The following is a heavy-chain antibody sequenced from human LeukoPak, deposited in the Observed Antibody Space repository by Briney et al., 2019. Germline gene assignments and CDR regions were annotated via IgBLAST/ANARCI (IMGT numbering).Heavy chain of an antibody. CDR2: MNPNSGNT. Sequence: EASVTVSYKASGYTFTSYDINWVRQAPGQGLEWLGWMNPNSGNTGYAQKFQGRVTMTRNTSISTAYMELSSLRSEDTAVYYCARGGSKLRFLEWLPGYGMDVWGQGTTVTVSS. V-gene: IGHV1-8*01. CDR1: GYTFTSYD. D-gene: IGHD3-3*01. CDR3: ARGGSKLRFLEWLPGYGMDV. J-gene: IGHJ6*02.